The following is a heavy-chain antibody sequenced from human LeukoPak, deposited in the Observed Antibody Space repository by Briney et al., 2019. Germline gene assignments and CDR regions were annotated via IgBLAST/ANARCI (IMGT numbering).Heavy chain of an antibody. Sequence: SETLSLTCTVSGGSISSYYWSWIRQPPGKGLEWIGYIYYSGSTNYNPSLKSRVTISVDTSKNQFSLKLSSVTAADTAVYCCARGKIQLSDWGQGTLVTVSS. J-gene: IGHJ4*02. CDR2: IYYSGST. CDR3: ARGKIQLSD. D-gene: IGHD5-18*01. CDR1: GGSISSYY. V-gene: IGHV4-59*01.